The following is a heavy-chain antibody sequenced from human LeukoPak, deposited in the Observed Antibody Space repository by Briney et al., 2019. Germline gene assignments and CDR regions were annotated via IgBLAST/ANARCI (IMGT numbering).Heavy chain of an antibody. CDR1: GGTFSSYA. CDR3: ARDSGYDYYFDN. J-gene: IGHJ4*02. D-gene: IGHD5-12*01. CDR2: IIPVLGIA. Sequence: SVQVSCKASGGTFSSYAISWVRQAPGQGREWRGRIIPVLGIAKYAQKFQGRVTITADKSTSTANMELSSLRSGDTAVYYCARDSGYDYYFDNWGQGTLVTVSS. V-gene: IGHV1-69*04.